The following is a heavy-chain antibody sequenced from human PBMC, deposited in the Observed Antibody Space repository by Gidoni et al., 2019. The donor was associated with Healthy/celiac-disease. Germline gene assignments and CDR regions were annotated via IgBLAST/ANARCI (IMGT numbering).Heavy chain of an antibody. V-gene: IGHV4-39*01. CDR1: GGSISSSRYY. CDR3: ARKYSSSAIDY. J-gene: IGHJ4*02. CDR2: IYYSGST. D-gene: IGHD6-6*01. Sequence: QLQLQESGPGLVKPSETLSLTCTVSGGSISSSRYYWGWIRQPPGKGLEWIGSIYYSGSTYYNPSLKSRVTISVDTSKNQFSLKLSSVTAADTAVYYCARKYSSSAIDYWGQGTLVTVSS.